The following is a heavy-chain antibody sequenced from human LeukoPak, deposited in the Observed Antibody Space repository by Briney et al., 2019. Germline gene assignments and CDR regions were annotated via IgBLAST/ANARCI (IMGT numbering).Heavy chain of an antibody. D-gene: IGHD3-10*01. J-gene: IGHJ4*02. CDR3: AKGHLFGELLQVDFDY. CDR2: ISGSGGST. V-gene: IGHV3-23*01. CDR1: GFTFSSYA. Sequence: GGSLRLSCAASGFTFSSYAMSWVCQAPGKGLEWVSAISGSGGSTYYADSVKGRFTISRDNSKNTLYLQMNSLRAEDTAVYCCAKGHLFGELLQVDFDYRGQGTLVTVSS.